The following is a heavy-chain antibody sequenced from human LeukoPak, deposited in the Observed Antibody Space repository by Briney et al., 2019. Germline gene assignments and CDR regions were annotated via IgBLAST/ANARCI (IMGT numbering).Heavy chain of an antibody. CDR3: ARHYCTTTTCSSGAFDY. J-gene: IGHJ4*02. D-gene: IGHD2-2*01. Sequence: PGGSLRLSCAASGFTFSTYSMNWVRQAPGKGLEWISYISSSSDTTLYADSVKGRFTISRDNAKNSLYLQMSRLGAEDTAVFYCARHYCTTTTCSSGAFDYWGQGTLVTVPS. CDR1: GFTFSTYS. V-gene: IGHV3-48*01. CDR2: ISSSSDTT.